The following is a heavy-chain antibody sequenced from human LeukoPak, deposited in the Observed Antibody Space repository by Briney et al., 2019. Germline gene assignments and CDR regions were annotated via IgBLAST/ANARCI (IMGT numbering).Heavy chain of an antibody. CDR3: AKEQQLWLLGYFDY. V-gene: IGHV3-23*01. CDR2: ISKTSGDI. J-gene: IGHJ4*02. Sequence: GGSLRLSCEASGFTFSGYAMSWVRQAPGKGLEWVSAISKTSGDIYYADSVEGRFTISRGNFKNTLYLQMNSLRAEDTAVYYCAKEQQLWLLGYFDYWGQGALVTVSS. CDR1: GFTFSGYA. D-gene: IGHD5-18*01.